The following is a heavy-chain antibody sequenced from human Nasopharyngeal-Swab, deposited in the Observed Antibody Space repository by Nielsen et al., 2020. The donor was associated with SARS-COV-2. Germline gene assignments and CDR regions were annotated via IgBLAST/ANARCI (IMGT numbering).Heavy chain of an antibody. CDR1: EFTFADYT. CDR2: ISWDGGTT. Sequence: GGSLRLSCAASEFTFADYTMHWVRQAPGKGLEWVALISWDGGTTYYADSVKGRFTISRDNSKNSLSLQMNSLTTEDTAMYYCAKEGGLVESNGWYYFDYWGQGTLVTVSS. V-gene: IGHV3-43*01. J-gene: IGHJ4*02. D-gene: IGHD6-19*01. CDR3: AKEGGLVESNGWYYFDY.